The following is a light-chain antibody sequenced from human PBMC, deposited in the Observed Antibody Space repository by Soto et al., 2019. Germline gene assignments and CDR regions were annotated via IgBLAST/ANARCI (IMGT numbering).Light chain of an antibody. Sequence: EIVLTQSPAALSLSPGERATLSCRASQSVSSYLAWYQQKPGQAPRLLIYDASNRATGIPARFSGSGSGTDFTLNISSLEPEDFAVYYCQQRRNWPQTFGQGTKV. V-gene: IGKV3-11*01. CDR3: QQRRNWPQT. CDR1: QSVSSY. CDR2: DAS. J-gene: IGKJ1*01.